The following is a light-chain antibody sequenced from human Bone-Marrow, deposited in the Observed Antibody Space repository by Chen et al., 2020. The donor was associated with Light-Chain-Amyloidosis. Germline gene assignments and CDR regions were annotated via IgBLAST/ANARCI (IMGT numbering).Light chain of an antibody. CDR2: DDN. CDR3: QVWDSSSDHPV. CDR1: NIGRES. V-gene: IGLV3-21*02. Sequence: SYVLTQPPSVSVPPGQTARITCGGNNIGRESVHWYQQKPGQAPVLVVYDDNARPSGIPERFSGSNSENTATLTISRVEAGDEADYSCQVWDSSSDHPVFGGGTKLTVL. J-gene: IGLJ3*02.